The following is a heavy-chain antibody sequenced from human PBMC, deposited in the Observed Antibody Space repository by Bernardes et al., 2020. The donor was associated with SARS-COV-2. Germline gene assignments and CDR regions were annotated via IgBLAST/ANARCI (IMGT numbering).Heavy chain of an antibody. D-gene: IGHD3-22*01. CDR2: IHYSGST. V-gene: IGHV4-39*01. J-gene: IGHJ4*02. CDR1: GGSISSSSYY. Sequence: SETLSLTCTVSGGSISSSSYYWGWRRQPPGKGLEWIGSIHYSGSTYYNPSLKSRVTISVDTSKNQFSLKLSSVTAADTAVYYCASLERVTMIVVVIDRGVDYWGQGTLVTVSS. CDR3: ASLERVTMIVVVIDRGVDY.